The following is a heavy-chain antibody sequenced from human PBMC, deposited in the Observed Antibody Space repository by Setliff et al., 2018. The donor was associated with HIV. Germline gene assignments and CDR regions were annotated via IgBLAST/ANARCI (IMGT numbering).Heavy chain of an antibody. J-gene: IGHJ5*01. V-gene: IGHV5-51*01. CDR3: ARQPTDTSGSNNWFDS. Sequence: PGASLKLSCRGSGYTFTNYWSGWVRPMPGRGLEWRGIIYPGDSDTRYSPSFEGQVTMSADKSINTAYLQGNSLKASDTAMYYCARQPTDTSGSNNWFDSWGQGTLVPVSS. D-gene: IGHD3-3*01. CDR1: GYTFTNYW. CDR2: IYPGDSDT.